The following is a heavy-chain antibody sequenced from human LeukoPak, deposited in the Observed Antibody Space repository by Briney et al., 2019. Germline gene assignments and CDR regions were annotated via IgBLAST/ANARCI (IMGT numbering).Heavy chain of an antibody. CDR3: ARAHPGFLRYLGFDY. CDR2: INHSGST. D-gene: IGHD3-9*01. V-gene: IGHV4-34*01. J-gene: IGHJ4*02. CDR1: GGSFSGYY. Sequence: SETLSLTCAVYGGSFSGYYWSWIRQPPGKGLEWIGEINHSGSTNYNPSLKCRVTISVDTSKNQFSLKLSSVTAADTAVYYCARAHPGFLRYLGFDYWGQGTLVTVSS.